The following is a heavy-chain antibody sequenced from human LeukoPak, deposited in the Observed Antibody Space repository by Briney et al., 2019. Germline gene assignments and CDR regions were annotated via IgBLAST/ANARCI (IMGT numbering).Heavy chain of an antibody. J-gene: IGHJ4*02. V-gene: IGHV1-18*01. CDR1: GYTFTNYG. D-gene: IGHD6-13*01. CDR2: ISAYNGHT. Sequence: GASVKASCKASGYTFTNYGINWVRQAPGQGLEWMGWISAYNGHTNYAQNLQGRVTMTTDTSTRTAYMELRSLRSDDTAVYYCATYSSSWHFDCWGQGTLVTVSS. CDR3: ATYSSSWHFDC.